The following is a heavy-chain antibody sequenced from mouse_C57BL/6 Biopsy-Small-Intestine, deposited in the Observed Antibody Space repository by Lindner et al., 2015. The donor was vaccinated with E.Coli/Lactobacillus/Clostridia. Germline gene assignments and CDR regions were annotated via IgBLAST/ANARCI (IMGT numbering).Heavy chain of an antibody. D-gene: IGHD1-1*01. J-gene: IGHJ4*01. CDR2: IYTGDGDT. V-gene: IGHV1-80*01. Sequence: VQLQESGAELVKPGASVKISCKGSENAFSRYWINWVKQRPGKGLEWIGQIYTGDGDTNYSERFKGKVTLTADKSSSTAYMQLKSLTSEDSAVYYCASPSITTEYWGQGTSVTVSS. CDR3: ASPSITTEY. CDR1: ENAFSRYW.